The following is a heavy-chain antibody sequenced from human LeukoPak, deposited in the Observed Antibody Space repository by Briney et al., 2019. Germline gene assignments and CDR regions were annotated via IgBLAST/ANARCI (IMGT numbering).Heavy chain of an antibody. D-gene: IGHD3-10*01. CDR2: ISWNSGSI. V-gene: IGHV3-9*01. Sequence: GRSLRLSCAASGFTFDDYAMHWVRQAPGKGLEWVSGISWNSGSIGYADSVKGRFTISRDNAKNSLYLQMNSLRAEDTALYYCARARSPMVRGGWFDPWGQGTQVTVSS. J-gene: IGHJ5*02. CDR1: GFTFDDYA. CDR3: ARARSPMVRGGWFDP.